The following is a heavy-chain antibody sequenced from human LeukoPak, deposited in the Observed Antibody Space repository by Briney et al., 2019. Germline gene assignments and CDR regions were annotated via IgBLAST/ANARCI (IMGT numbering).Heavy chain of an antibody. V-gene: IGHV1-2*02. CDR3: ARGRYYDSSGYYPLDY. J-gene: IGHJ4*02. CDR2: INPNSGGT. CDR1: GYTFTSYG. Sequence: ASVKVSCKASGYTFTSYGISWVRQAPGQGLEWMGWINPNSGGTNYAQKFQGRVTMTRDTSISTAYMELSRLRSDDTAVYYCARGRYYDSSGYYPLDYWGQGTLVTVSS. D-gene: IGHD3-22*01.